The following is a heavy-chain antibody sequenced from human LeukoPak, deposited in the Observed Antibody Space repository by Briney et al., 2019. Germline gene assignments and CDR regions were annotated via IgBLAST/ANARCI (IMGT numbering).Heavy chain of an antibody. V-gene: IGHV1-2*02. CDR3: ARDPDYGSGSYPQPNWFDP. J-gene: IGHJ5*02. CDR1: GYTFTGYY. Sequence: ASVKVSCKASGYTFTGYYMHWVRQAPGQGLEWMGWINPNSGGTNYAQKFQGRVTMTRDTSISTAYMELSRLRSDDTAVYYCARDPDYGSGSYPQPNWFDPWGQGTLVTVPS. D-gene: IGHD3-10*01. CDR2: INPNSGGT.